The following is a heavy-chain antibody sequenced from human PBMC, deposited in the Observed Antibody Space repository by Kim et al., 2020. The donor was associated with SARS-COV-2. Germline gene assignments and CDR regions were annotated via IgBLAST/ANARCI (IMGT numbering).Heavy chain of an antibody. Sequence: GGSLRLSCAASGFTFSSYAMSWVRQAPGKGLEWASAISGSGGSTYYADSVKGRFTISRDNSKNTLYLQMNSLRAEDTAVYYCAPGIVGAPLDYWGQGTLVTVSS. CDR3: APGIVGAPLDY. J-gene: IGHJ4*02. V-gene: IGHV3-23*01. CDR1: GFTFSSYA. D-gene: IGHD1-26*01. CDR2: ISGSGGST.